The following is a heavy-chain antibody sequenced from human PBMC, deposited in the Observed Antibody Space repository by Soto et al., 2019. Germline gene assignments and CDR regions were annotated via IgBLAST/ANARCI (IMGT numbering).Heavy chain of an antibody. D-gene: IGHD2-21*01. V-gene: IGHV1-58*01. Sequence: SVKVSCKASGFTFTSSAVQWVRQARGQRLEWIGWIVVGSGNTNYAQKFQERVTITRDMSTSTAYMELSSLRSEDTAVYYCAAAYSRNYYYGMDVWGQGTTVTVSS. CDR2: IVVGSGNT. CDR3: AAAYSRNYYYGMDV. CDR1: GFTFTSSA. J-gene: IGHJ6*02.